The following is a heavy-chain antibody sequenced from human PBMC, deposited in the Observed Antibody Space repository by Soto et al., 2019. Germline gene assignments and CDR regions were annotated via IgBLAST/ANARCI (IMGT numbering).Heavy chain of an antibody. D-gene: IGHD2-15*01. CDR1: GGSFSRYY. J-gene: IGHJ4*02. CDR3: ARKTTLENYFDY. CDR2: IYYTGSI. V-gene: IGHV4-59*01. Sequence: SETLSLTCTVSGGSFSRYYWSWIRQPPGKGLEWIGYIYYTGSIIYNPSLKSRVTMSVDMSMKQFSLKLNSVTAADTAVYYCARKTTLENYFDYWGQGTLVTVSS.